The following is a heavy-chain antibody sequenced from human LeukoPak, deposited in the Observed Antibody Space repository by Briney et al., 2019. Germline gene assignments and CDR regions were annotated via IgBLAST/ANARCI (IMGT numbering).Heavy chain of an antibody. CDR1: GGSISSYY. J-gene: IGHJ2*01. CDR2: IYYSGST. Sequence: SETLSLTCTVSGGSISSYYWSWIRQPPGKGLEWIGYIYYSGSTDYNPSLKSRVTISVDTSKNQFSLKLSSVTAADTAVYYCGGTAYNPSLKSQVTISVDPSKTQSPLSWSFVPAADTAVNYCGGAHRGSGLWEKRCYFILWGRGTLVMVSS. D-gene: IGHD3-10*01. CDR3: GGTAYNPSLKSQVTISVDPSKTQSPLSWSFVPAADTAVNYCGGAHRGSGLWEKRCYFIL. V-gene: IGHV4-59*01.